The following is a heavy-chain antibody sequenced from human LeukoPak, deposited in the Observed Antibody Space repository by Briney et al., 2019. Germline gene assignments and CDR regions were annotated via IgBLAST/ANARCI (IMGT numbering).Heavy chain of an antibody. J-gene: IGHJ4*02. CDR3: ARALATVTTIDY. CDR2: ISYDGSNK. V-gene: IGHV3-30-3*01. CDR1: GFTFSSYD. D-gene: IGHD4-17*01. Sequence: PGRSLRLSCAASGFTFSSYDMHWVRQAPGQGLEWVAVISYDGSNKYYADSVKGRFTISRDNSKNTLYLQMNSLRAEDTAVYYCARALATVTTIDYWGQGTLVTVSS.